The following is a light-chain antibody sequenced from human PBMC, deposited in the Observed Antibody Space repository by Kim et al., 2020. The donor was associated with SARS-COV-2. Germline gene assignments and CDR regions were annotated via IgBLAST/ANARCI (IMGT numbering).Light chain of an antibody. CDR2: GAT. CDR1: QSITSY. J-gene: IGKJ1*01. V-gene: IGKV3-11*01. Sequence: EIVLTQSPATLSLSPGERATLSCRASQSITSYLVWYQKKPGQAPRLLIYGATNRATGIPARFSGSGSGTDFTLTISSLEREDFAVYYCQQRYSWPRTFGQGTKVDIK. CDR3: QQRYSWPRT.